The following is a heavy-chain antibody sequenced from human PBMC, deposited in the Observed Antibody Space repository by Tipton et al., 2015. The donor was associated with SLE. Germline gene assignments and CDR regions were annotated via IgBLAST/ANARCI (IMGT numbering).Heavy chain of an antibody. J-gene: IGHJ4*02. CDR3: ARGVAERLGLDF. CDR1: GDSITSHY. V-gene: IGHV4-59*11. Sequence: TLSLTCTVSGDSITSHYWGWIRLSPGKALEWIGYIYFDGNSNGRGNYNPSLKSRVTMSVDPSKMQFSLNLNSVTAADTALYFCARGVAERLGLDFWGQGSLVTVSS. D-gene: IGHD6-19*01. CDR2: IYFDGNS.